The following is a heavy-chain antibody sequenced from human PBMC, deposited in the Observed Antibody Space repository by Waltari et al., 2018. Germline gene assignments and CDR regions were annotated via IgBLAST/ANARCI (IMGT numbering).Heavy chain of an antibody. D-gene: IGHD1-26*01. Sequence: QVQLVQSGAEVKKPGASVKVSCKASGYTFTSYDINWVRQATGQGLEWMGWMNPSSGNTGYAHKFQGRVTMTRNTSISTAYMELGSLGSEDTAVYYGATVIVGATEPYMDVWGKGTTVTVSS. CDR3: ATVIVGATEPYMDV. V-gene: IGHV1-8*01. J-gene: IGHJ6*03. CDR2: MNPSSGNT. CDR1: GYTFTSYD.